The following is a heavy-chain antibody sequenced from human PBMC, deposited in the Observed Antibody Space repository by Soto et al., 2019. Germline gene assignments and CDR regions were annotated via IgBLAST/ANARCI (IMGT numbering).Heavy chain of an antibody. D-gene: IGHD3-9*01. Sequence: GGSLRLSCAASGFTFSSYGMHWVRQAPGKGLEWVAVISYDGSNKYYADSVKGRFTISRDNSKNTLYLQMNSLRAEDTAVYYCAKDLKDSDILTGYEGLDYWDQGTLVTVSS. CDR3: AKDLKDSDILTGYEGLDY. J-gene: IGHJ4*02. CDR1: GFTFSSYG. V-gene: IGHV3-30*18. CDR2: ISYDGSNK.